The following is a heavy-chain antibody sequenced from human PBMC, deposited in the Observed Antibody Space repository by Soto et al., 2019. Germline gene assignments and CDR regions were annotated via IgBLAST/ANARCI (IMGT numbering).Heavy chain of an antibody. J-gene: IGHJ6*01. Sequence: ASGLNFSSHWMSWVRRAPGKGLQWVANIKQDGSEKYYVDSVKGRFTISRDNAKNSLYLQMNSLGAEDTAVYFCARRGVAGGLSGMGVCGQGTTVTGSS. V-gene: IGHV3-7*01. CDR2: IKQDGSEK. D-gene: IGHD2-21*01. CDR3: ARRGVAGGLSGMGV. CDR1: GLNFSSHW.